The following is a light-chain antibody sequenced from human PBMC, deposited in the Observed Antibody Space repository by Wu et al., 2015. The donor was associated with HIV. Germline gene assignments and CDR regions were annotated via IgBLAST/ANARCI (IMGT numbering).Light chain of an antibody. Sequence: DIQLTQSPSFLSASVGHRVTITCRASQGISSYLAWYQQKPGKAPKLLIYAASTLQSGVPSRFSGSGSGTEFTLTISSLQPEDFATYYCQQLNSYPRVTFGGGTEGGDQT. CDR3: QQLNSYPRVT. V-gene: IGKV1-9*01. J-gene: IGKJ4*01. CDR1: QGISSY. CDR2: AAS.